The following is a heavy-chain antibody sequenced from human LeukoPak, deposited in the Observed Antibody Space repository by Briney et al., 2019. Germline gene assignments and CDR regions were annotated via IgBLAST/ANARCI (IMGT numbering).Heavy chain of an antibody. Sequence: SVKVSCKASGFTFTRSAVQWVRQARGQRLEWIGWIIVDSGETQSAQKFQGRVAITRDMSTNTAYMELSSLRSEDTAVYYCARDGLRFLEWFYWGQGTLVTVSS. D-gene: IGHD3-3*01. V-gene: IGHV1-58*01. CDR2: IIVDSGET. CDR3: ARDGLRFLEWFY. J-gene: IGHJ4*02. CDR1: GFTFTRSA.